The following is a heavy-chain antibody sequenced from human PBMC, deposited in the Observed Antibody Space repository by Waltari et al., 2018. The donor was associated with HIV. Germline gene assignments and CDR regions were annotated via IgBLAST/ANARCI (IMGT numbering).Heavy chain of an antibody. V-gene: IGHV3-30*02. CDR3: AIMELRTPFDY. D-gene: IGHD1-7*01. J-gene: IGHJ4*02. CDR2: IRYEGSNK. Sequence: QVQLVESGVGVVQPGGSLSLSCAASGFTFSSYGMPWVRQAPGKGLDWVAFIRYEGSNKYYADSVKGRFTISRDNSKNTLYLQMNSLRAEDTAVYYCAIMELRTPFDYWGQGTLVTVSS. CDR1: GFTFSSYG.